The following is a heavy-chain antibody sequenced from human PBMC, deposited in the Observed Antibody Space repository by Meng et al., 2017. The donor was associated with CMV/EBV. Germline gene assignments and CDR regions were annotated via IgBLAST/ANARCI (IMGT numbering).Heavy chain of an antibody. CDR2: ISWNSGSI. CDR1: GFTFDDYA. CDR3: AREPPGQYYDFWSGSGNFDY. V-gene: IGHV3-9*01. D-gene: IGHD3-3*01. Sequence: SLKISCAASGFTFDDYAMHWVRQAPGKGLEWVSGISWNSGSIGYADSVKGRFTISRDNAKNSLYLQMNSLRAEDTAVYYCAREPPGQYYDFWSGSGNFDYWGQGTLVTVSS. J-gene: IGHJ4*02.